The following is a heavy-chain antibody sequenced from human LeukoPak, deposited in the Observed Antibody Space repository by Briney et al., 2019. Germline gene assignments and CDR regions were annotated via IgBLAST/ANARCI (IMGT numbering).Heavy chain of an antibody. CDR2: ISWNSGSI. CDR3: AKGVAYQLPGYNWFDP. V-gene: IGHV3-9*01. J-gene: IGHJ5*02. Sequence: GRSLRLSCAASGFTFDDYAMHWVRQAPGKGLEWVSGISWNSGSIGYADSVKGRFTISRDNAKNSLYLQMNSLRAEDTALYYCAKGVAYQLPGYNWFDPWGQGTLVTVSS. D-gene: IGHD2-2*01. CDR1: GFTFDDYA.